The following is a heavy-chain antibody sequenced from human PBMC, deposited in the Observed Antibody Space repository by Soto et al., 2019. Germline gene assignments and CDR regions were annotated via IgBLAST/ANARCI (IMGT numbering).Heavy chain of an antibody. CDR3: ATFQTSYCSGGSCYSLNGMDV. V-gene: IGHV5-51*01. D-gene: IGHD2-15*01. J-gene: IGHJ6*02. Sequence: GESLKLSCKGSGYSFTSYWIGWVRQMPGKGLEWMGIIYPGDSDTRYSPSFQGQVTISADKSISTAYLQWSSLKASDTAMYYCATFQTSYCSGGSCYSLNGMDVWGQGTTVTVSS. CDR1: GYSFTSYW. CDR2: IYPGDSDT.